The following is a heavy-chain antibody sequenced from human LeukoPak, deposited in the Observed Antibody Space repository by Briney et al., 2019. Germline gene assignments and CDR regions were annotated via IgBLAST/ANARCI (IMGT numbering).Heavy chain of an antibody. CDR2: IVVGSGNT. Sequence: SVKVSCKASGFTFTSSAVQWVRQARGQRLEWIGWIVVGSGNTNYAQKFQERVTITRDMSTSTAYMELSSLRSEDTAVYYCSARGYYDSSGYYRDYWGQGTLVTVSS. CDR3: SARGYYDSSGYYRDY. J-gene: IGHJ4*02. V-gene: IGHV1-58*01. D-gene: IGHD3-22*01. CDR1: GFTFTSSA.